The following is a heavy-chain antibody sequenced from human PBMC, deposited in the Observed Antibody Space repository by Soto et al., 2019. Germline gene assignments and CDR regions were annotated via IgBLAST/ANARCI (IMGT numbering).Heavy chain of an antibody. CDR1: GGSISSYY. V-gene: IGHV4-59*04. J-gene: IGHJ4*02. D-gene: IGHD5-12*01. CDR3: CGIVATNFDY. Sequence: SETLSLTCTVSGGSISSYYWSWIRQPPGKGLEWIGNIYYSGSTYYNPSLKSRVTISVDTSKNQFSLNLNSVTAADTAVYVCCGIVATNFDYWGQGTLVTVSS. CDR2: IYYSGST.